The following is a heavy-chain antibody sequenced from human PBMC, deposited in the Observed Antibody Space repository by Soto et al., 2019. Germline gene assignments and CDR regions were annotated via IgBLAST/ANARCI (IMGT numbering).Heavy chain of an antibody. CDR2: IFSNDEK. CDR3: AIVVVPAAMNYYYYYMDV. CDR1: GFSLSNASMG. Sequence: QVTLKESGPVLVKPTETLTVTCTVSGFSLSNASMGVRWIRQPPGKALEWLAHIFSNDEKSYSTSLKSRRTISKDTSKSQVVLTMTNIDPVDTATYYCAIVVVPAAMNYYYYYMDVWGKGTTVTVSS. V-gene: IGHV2-26*01. J-gene: IGHJ6*03. D-gene: IGHD2-2*01.